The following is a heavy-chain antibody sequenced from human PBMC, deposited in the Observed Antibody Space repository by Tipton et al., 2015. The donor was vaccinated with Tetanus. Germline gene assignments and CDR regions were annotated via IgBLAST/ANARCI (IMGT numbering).Heavy chain of an antibody. Sequence: TLSLTCAVYGGSFSAYYWSWIRQSPGKGLEWIGEINHSGSTTYSPSFKSRVTISVDTLKNQFSLKLTSLTVADTAVYYCARGGSYSYGPRGFDLWGRGTLVTVSS. D-gene: IGHD5-18*01. V-gene: IGHV4-34*01. J-gene: IGHJ2*01. CDR1: GGSFSAYY. CDR3: ARGGSYSYGPRGFDL. CDR2: INHSGST.